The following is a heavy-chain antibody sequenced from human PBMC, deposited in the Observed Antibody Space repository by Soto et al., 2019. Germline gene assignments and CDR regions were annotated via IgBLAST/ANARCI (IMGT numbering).Heavy chain of an antibody. CDR2: INAGNGNT. Sequence: GASVKVSCKASGYTFTSYAMHWVRQAPGQRLEWMGWINAGNGNTKYSQKFQGRVTITRDTSASTAYMELSSLRSEDTAVYYCARGQQLVARWFDPWGQGTLVTVSS. CDR1: GYTFTSYA. V-gene: IGHV1-3*01. D-gene: IGHD6-13*01. CDR3: ARGQQLVARWFDP. J-gene: IGHJ5*02.